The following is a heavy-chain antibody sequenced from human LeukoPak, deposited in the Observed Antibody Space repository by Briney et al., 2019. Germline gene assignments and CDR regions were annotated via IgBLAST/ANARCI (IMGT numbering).Heavy chain of an antibody. Sequence: PGGSLRLSCAAPGFTVSLYYMTWVRQAPGKGLEWVSVIYSGGPTYYADSVKGRFTISRDNSKNTVYLRMNSLRGEDTAVYFCARGWVVATGGFDMWGQGTMVTVSS. CDR3: ARGWVVATGGFDM. CDR2: IYSGGPT. CDR1: GFTVSLYY. V-gene: IGHV3-53*01. J-gene: IGHJ3*02. D-gene: IGHD2-8*02.